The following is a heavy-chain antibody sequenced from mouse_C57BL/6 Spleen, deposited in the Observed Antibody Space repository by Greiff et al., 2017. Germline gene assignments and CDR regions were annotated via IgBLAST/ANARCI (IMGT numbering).Heavy chain of an antibody. D-gene: IGHD1-1*01. J-gene: IGHJ4*01. Sequence: EVKLQESGGGLVKPGGSLKLSCAASGFTFSDYGMHWVRQAPEKGLEWVAYISSGSSTIYYADTVKGRFTISRDNAKNTLFLQMTSLRSEDTAMDYGARHPTGVAGAMDYWGQGTSVTVSS. CDR3: ARHPTGVAGAMDY. CDR1: GFTFSDYG. CDR2: ISSGSSTI. V-gene: IGHV5-17*01.